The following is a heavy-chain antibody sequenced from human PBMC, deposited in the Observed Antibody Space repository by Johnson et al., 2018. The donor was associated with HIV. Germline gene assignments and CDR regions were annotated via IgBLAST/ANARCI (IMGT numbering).Heavy chain of an antibody. V-gene: IGHV3-64*01. J-gene: IGHJ3*02. Sequence: VQLVESGGGLVQPGGSLRLSCAASGFTFSSYAMHWVRQAPGKGLEYVSAISSNGGSTYYANSVKGRFTISRENSKNTLYLKMGSLSAEDMAVYYSARDSYNFWSGYPDAFDIWGQGTMVTVSS. D-gene: IGHD3-3*01. CDR3: ARDSYNFWSGYPDAFDI. CDR1: GFTFSSYA. CDR2: ISSNGGST.